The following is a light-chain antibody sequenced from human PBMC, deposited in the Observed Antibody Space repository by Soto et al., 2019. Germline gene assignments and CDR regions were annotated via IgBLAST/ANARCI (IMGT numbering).Light chain of an antibody. CDR3: QQTYRTPLT. V-gene: IGKV1-39*01. CDR1: QSIRGY. J-gene: IGKJ4*01. Sequence: DIQMTRSPSSLSASVGDRVTVTCRASQSIRGYLNWYQQKPGEAPKLLIYAASSLHSGVPSRFSGSGSGTDFTLTISSLHPEDFATYSCQQTYRTPLTFGGGTKVEIK. CDR2: AAS.